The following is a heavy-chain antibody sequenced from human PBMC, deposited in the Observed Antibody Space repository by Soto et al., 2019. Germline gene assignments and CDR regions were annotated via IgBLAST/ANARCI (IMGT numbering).Heavy chain of an antibody. CDR1: GDLFTRYW. J-gene: IGHJ5*02. V-gene: IGHV5-51*07. CDR2: IYPGDSDT. D-gene: IGHD2-15*01. CDR3: ARRGVPATHNWFAP. Sequence: GQSLKLSDTRSGDLFTRYWIGWVHQMTGKGLEWMGIIYPGDSDTRYSPSFQGQVTISADKSISTAYLQWSSLKASDTAMYYCARRGVPATHNWFAPWGQGTQVTVSS.